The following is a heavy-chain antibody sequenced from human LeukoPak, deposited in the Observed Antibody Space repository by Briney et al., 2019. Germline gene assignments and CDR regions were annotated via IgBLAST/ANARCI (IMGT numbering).Heavy chain of an antibody. J-gene: IGHJ3*02. D-gene: IGHD3-10*01. CDR1: GGSISSSSYY. V-gene: IGHV4-39*07. CDR2: IYYSGST. CDR3: ATFNPSGSGNRGAFDI. Sequence: PSETLSLTCTVSGGSISSSSYYWGWIRQPPGKGLEWIGSIYYSGSTYYNPSLKSRVTISVDTSKNQFSLKLSSVTAADTAVYYCATFNPSGSGNRGAFDIWGQGTMVTVSS.